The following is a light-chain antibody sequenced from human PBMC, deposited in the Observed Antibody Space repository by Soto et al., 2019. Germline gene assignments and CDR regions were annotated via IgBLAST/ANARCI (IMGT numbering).Light chain of an antibody. CDR3: SAWDASLNGYV. J-gene: IGLJ1*01. V-gene: IGLV1-44*01. CDR1: SSNIGSKT. Sequence: QSVLTQPPSASGTPGQRVTISCSGSSSNIGSKTVNWYQQVPGTVPKLLIYNSYQRPSGVPDRFSGSKSGTSASLAISGLQSEDEADYYYSAWDASLNGYVFGTGAKVTVL. CDR2: NSY.